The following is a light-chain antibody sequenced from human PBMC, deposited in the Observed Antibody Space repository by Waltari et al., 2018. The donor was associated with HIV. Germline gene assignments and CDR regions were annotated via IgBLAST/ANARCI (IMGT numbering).Light chain of an antibody. J-gene: IGLJ3*02. Sequence: QSVLTQPPSASGTPGQRVTISCSGSSSNIGSNYVYWYQQLPGTAPKLLIYRSKQRPSGVPSRFSGSKSGASASLAISGLRSEDEAYYYCAAWDDSLSGPVFSGGTKLTVL. CDR1: SSNIGSNY. CDR3: AAWDDSLSGPV. CDR2: RSK. V-gene: IGLV1-47*01.